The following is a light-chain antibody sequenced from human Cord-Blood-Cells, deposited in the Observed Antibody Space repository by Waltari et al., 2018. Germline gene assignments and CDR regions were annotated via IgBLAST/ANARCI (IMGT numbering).Light chain of an antibody. CDR1: SSDVGGYNY. J-gene: IGLJ3*02. CDR3: SSYTSSSTWV. CDR2: DVS. V-gene: IGLV2-14*03. Sequence: QSALPQPASVSGSPGQSITISCTGTSSDVGGYNYVSWYQQHPGKAPKLRIYDVSNRPSGVSNRFSGSKSGNTASLTISGLQAEDEADYYCSSYTSSSTWVFGGGTKLTVL.